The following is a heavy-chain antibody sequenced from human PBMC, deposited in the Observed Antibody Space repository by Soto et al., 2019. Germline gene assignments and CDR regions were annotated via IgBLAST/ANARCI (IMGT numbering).Heavy chain of an antibody. CDR2: ISGSGGCT. CDR1: EVTIRSYA. J-gene: IGHJ4*02. CDR3: AKVPTVTTPFCDY. D-gene: IGHD4-17*01. Sequence: AAEVTIRSYAGHRIRKNPVNGLEWVSAISGSGGCTYYADSVKGRFTIPRDNSKNTLYLQMNSLRAEDTAVYYCAKVPTVTTPFCDYWGQGTLVTVSS. V-gene: IGHV3-23*01.